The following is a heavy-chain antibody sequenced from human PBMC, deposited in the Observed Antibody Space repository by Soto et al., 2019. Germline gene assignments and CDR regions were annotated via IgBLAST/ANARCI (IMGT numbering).Heavy chain of an antibody. CDR3: ARVRRFGEFNWFDP. D-gene: IGHD3-10*01. Sequence: PGGSLRLSCAASGFTFSSYAMHWVRQAPGKGLEWVAVISYDGSNKYYADSVKGRFTISRDNSKNTLYLQMNSLRAEDTAVYYCARVRRFGEFNWFDPWGQGTLVTVSS. V-gene: IGHV3-30-3*01. CDR1: GFTFSSYA. J-gene: IGHJ5*02. CDR2: ISYDGSNK.